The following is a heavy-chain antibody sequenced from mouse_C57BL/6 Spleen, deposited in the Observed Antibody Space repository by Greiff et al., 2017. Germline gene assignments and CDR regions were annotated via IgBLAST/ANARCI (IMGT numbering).Heavy chain of an antibody. Sequence: EVHLVESGGGLVKPGGSLKLSCAASGFTFSDYGMHWVRQAPEKGLEWVAYISSGSSTIYYADTVKGRFTISRDNAKNTLFLQMTSLRSEDTAMYYCARKEFSDGGAMDYWGQGTSVTVSS. D-gene: IGHD2-3*01. CDR1: GFTFSDYG. J-gene: IGHJ4*01. CDR2: ISSGSSTI. CDR3: ARKEFSDGGAMDY. V-gene: IGHV5-17*01.